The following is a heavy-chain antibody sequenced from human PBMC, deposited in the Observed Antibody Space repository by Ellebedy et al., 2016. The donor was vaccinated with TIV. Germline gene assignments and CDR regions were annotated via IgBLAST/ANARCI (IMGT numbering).Heavy chain of an antibody. CDR1: GFTVSSNY. CDR2: IYPGGST. CDR3: TGMATIRDFDY. Sequence: PGGSLRLSCAVSGFTVSSNYMSRVRQAPGKGPEWVSIIYPGGSTYYADSVKGRFIISRDKSKNTLSLQMNSLRAEDTAVYYCTGMATIRDFDYWGRGTLVTVSS. J-gene: IGHJ4*02. V-gene: IGHV3-66*01. D-gene: IGHD5-24*01.